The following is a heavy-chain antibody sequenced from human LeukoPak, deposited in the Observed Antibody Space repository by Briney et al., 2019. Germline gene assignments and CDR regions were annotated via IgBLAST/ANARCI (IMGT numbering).Heavy chain of an antibody. Sequence: PGGSLRLSCAASGFTFSDHYMAWVRQAPGKGLEWVGRTRDKATSYTTDYAASVKGRFTISRDDSKNSLSLQMHSLKSEDTAVYYCAKGEYSSSWPFDYWGQGTLVTVSS. CDR2: TRDKATSYTT. CDR1: GFTFSDHY. J-gene: IGHJ4*02. CDR3: AKGEYSSSWPFDY. V-gene: IGHV3-72*01. D-gene: IGHD6-13*01.